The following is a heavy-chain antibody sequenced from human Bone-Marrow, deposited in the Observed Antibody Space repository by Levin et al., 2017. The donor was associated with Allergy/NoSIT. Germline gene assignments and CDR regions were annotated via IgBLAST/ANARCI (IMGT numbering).Heavy chain of an antibody. CDR2: IIPMLGIT. CDR3: ARDREQNWFDP. J-gene: IGHJ5*02. Sequence: SVKVSCKASGGSFSSSAFSWVRQAPGQGLEWLGRIIPMLGITDFAPNFKDRVTFTTDNSATTAFMELSSLRPDDTAVYFCARDREQNWFDPWGQGTLVTVSS. D-gene: IGHD1-26*01. CDR1: GGSFSSSA. V-gene: IGHV1-69*04.